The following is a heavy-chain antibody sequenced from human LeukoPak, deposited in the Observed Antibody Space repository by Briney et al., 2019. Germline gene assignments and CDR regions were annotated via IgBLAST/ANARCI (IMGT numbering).Heavy chain of an antibody. CDR2: IYYDGSDK. Sequence: GRTLRLSCAASGFTFSSDGIHWVRQAPGKGLEWVAIIYYDGSDKYYADSVKGRFTISRDNSKDTLYLQMNSLRAEDTAVYYCARQIAYYYDSSGYYTTDYWGQGTLVTVSS. CDR1: GFTFSSDG. J-gene: IGHJ4*02. V-gene: IGHV3-33*01. D-gene: IGHD3-22*01. CDR3: ARQIAYYYDSSGYYTTDY.